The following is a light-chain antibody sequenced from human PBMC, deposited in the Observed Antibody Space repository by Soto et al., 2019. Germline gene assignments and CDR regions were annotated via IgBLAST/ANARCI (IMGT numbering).Light chain of an antibody. CDR1: QSVSSY. CDR2: DAS. Sequence: EIVLTQSPATLSLSPGERATLSCRASQSVSSYLAWYQQKPGQAPRLLIYDASNRATGIPPRFSGSGSGTDFTLTISSLEPEDFAVYYCHQRSNWPPLTFDGGTKVEI. V-gene: IGKV3-11*01. J-gene: IGKJ4*01. CDR3: HQRSNWPPLT.